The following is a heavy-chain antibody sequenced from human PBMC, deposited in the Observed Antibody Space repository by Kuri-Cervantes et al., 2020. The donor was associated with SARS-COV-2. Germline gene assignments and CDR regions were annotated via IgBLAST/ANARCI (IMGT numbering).Heavy chain of an antibody. CDR3: TTDAEWLVNRNYYYGMDV. D-gene: IGHD6-19*01. CDR1: GFTFSSYS. V-gene: IGHV3-21*03. J-gene: IGHJ6*02. Sequence: GGSLRLSCAASGFTFSSYSMNWVRQAPGKGLEWVSSISSSSSYIHYADSVKGRFTISRDNAKNSLYLQMNSLKTEDTGVYYCTTDAEWLVNRNYYYGMDVWGQGTTVTVSS. CDR2: ISSSSSYI.